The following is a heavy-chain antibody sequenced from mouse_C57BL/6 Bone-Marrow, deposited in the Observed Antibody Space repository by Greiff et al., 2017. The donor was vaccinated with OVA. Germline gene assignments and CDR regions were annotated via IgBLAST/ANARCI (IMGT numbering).Heavy chain of an antibody. V-gene: IGHV1-64*01. D-gene: IGHD1-1*01. CDR1: GYTFTSYW. CDR2: IHPNSGST. J-gene: IGHJ3*01. CDR3: ARSLYYYGSSPWFAD. Sequence: QVQLQQPGAELVKPGASVKLSCKASGYTFTSYWMHWVKQRTGQGLEWIGMIHPNSGSTNYNEKFKSKATLTVDKSSSTAYMQLSSLTSEDSAVYYCARSLYYYGSSPWFADWGQGTLVTVSA.